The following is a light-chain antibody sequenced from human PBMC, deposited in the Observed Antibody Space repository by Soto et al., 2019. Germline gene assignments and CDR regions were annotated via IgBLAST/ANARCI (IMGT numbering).Light chain of an antibody. CDR3: QSYDSSLSGHVV. CDR1: SSNIGAGYD. Sequence: QSVLTQPPSVSGAPGQRXTISCTGSSSNIGAGYDVHWYQQLPGTAPKLLIYGNSNRPSGVPDRFSGSKSGTSASLAITGLQAEDEADYYCQSYDSSLSGHVVFGGGTKLTVL. J-gene: IGLJ2*01. CDR2: GNS. V-gene: IGLV1-40*01.